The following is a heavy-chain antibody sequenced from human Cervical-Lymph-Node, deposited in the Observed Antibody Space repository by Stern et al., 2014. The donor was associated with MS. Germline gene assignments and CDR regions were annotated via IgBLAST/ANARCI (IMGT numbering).Heavy chain of an antibody. J-gene: IGHJ4*02. CDR1: GLTFSLYS. V-gene: IGHV3-21*01. Sequence: EVHLVESGGGLVKPGGSLRLSCAASGLTFSLYSMSWVRQAPGKGLEWVSSISGRGNNIYYADSVKGRFTISRDNAKNSLYLQMNTLRAEDTAVYYCAVPGGSSGWSGFYFDQWGQGTLVTVSS. D-gene: IGHD6-19*01. CDR3: AVPGGSSGWSGFYFDQ. CDR2: ISGRGNNI.